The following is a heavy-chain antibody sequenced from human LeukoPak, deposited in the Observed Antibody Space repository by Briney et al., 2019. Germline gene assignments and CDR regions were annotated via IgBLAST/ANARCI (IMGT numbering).Heavy chain of an antibody. J-gene: IGHJ4*02. CDR2: INPNSGGT. D-gene: IGHD4-17*01. V-gene: IGHV1-2*02. CDR3: ARPPRHDYDDYGFDY. Sequence: RASVKVSCKASGYTFTGNYMHWVRQAPGQGLEWMGWINPNSGGTNYAQKFQGRVTMTRDTSISAAYMELSRLRSDDTAVYYCARPPRHDYDDYGFDYWGQGTLVTVSS. CDR1: GYTFTGNY.